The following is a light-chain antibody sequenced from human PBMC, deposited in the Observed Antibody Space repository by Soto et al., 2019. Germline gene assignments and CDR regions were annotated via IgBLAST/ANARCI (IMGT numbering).Light chain of an antibody. V-gene: IGKV3-20*01. CDR3: QQYCSAPPWT. J-gene: IGKJ1*01. CDR1: ESVSSSY. CDR2: GAS. Sequence: EIVLTQSPGTLSLSPGERATLSCRASESVSSSYLAWYQQNPGQAPRLLIFGASSRATGSPDRVGGSASGADFTLTISRLEPEDFAVYYCQQYCSAPPWTFGQGTEVQIK.